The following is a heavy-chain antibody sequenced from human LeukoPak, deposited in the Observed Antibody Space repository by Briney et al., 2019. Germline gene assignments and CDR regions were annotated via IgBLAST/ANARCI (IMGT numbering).Heavy chain of an antibody. CDR2: IYHNGNT. V-gene: IGHV4-38-2*02. D-gene: IGHD6-6*01. J-gene: IGHJ3*02. CDR1: GYSISSGYY. CDR3: AREYSSSSRAFDI. Sequence: PSETLSLTCAVSGYSISSGYYWGWIRQPPGKGLEWIGSIYHNGNTYYNPSLKSRVTIPVDTSKNQFSLKLSSVTAADTAVSHCAREYSSSSRAFDIWGQGTMVTVSS.